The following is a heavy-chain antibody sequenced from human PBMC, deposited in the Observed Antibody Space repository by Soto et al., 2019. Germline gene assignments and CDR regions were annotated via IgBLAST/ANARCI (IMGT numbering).Heavy chain of an antibody. CDR1: GFTFSNYD. V-gene: IGHV3-13*01. CDR2: IGTAGDT. D-gene: IGHD3-22*01. CDR3: ARGYYYDSSGYFSPGAFDI. Sequence: EVQLVESGGGLVQPGGSLRLSCTASGFTFSNYDMHWVRQATGKRLEWVSAIGTAGDTYYPGSVKGRFTISRENAKNSLYLQMNSLRAGDTAVYYCARGYYYDSSGYFSPGAFDIWGQGTMVTVSS. J-gene: IGHJ3*02.